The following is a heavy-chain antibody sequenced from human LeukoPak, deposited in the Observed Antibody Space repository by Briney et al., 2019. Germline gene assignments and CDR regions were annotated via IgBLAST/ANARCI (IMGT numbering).Heavy chain of an antibody. CDR1: GFTFSSYE. D-gene: IGHD3-22*01. J-gene: IGHJ4*02. V-gene: IGHV3-48*03. CDR2: ISTRATTI. Sequence: GGSLRLSCAASGFTFSSYEMNWVRQAPGKGLEWVSYISTRATTIYYADSVKGRLTISRDNAKNSLYLQMNGLRAEDTAVYYCARDGRNYFDSSDYFPNFFDYWGQGTLVTVSS. CDR3: ARDGRNYFDSSDYFPNFFDY.